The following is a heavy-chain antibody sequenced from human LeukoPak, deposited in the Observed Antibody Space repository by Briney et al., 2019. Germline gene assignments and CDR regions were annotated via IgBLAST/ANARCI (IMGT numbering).Heavy chain of an antibody. V-gene: IGHV3-21*01. CDR2: ISGSNSYI. CDR1: GFTFSSYT. J-gene: IGHJ4*02. Sequence: PGGSLRLSCAASGFTFSSYTMHWIRQAPGKGLEWVSSISGSNSYIFYADSVKGRFTVSRDNAKDSLYLQMNSLRAEDTAVYYCARALTTLTYEGYWGQGTLVTLSS. CDR3: ARALTTLTYEGY. D-gene: IGHD1-1*01.